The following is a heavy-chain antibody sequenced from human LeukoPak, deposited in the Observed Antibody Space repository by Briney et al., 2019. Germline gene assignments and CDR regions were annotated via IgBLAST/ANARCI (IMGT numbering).Heavy chain of an antibody. CDR3: ARDQPARPPIIHHYDGMVV. J-gene: IGHJ6*02. CDR1: GFTFSTYA. V-gene: IGHV3-64*01. Sequence: GGSLRLSCAASGFTFSTYAMHWVRQAPGKGLEYVSAISSSGGRTYYANSVKDRFTISRDISTNTLYLQMGSLRAEDTAVYYCARDQPARPPIIHHYDGMVVWGQGTTVTVSS. D-gene: IGHD6-6*01. CDR2: ISSSGGRT.